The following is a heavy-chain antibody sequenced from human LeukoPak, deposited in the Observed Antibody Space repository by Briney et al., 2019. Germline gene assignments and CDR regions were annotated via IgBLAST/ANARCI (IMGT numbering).Heavy chain of an antibody. D-gene: IGHD2-8*02. CDR1: GGSIGSYY. CDR3: AGHHPRNTVDF. J-gene: IGHJ4*02. Sequence: SETLSLTRTVSGGSIGSYYWSWIRQPPGKGLEWIAYISDIGSINYNPSLKSRVTISLDTSKNQFSLKLSSVTAADTAVYYCAGHHPRNTVDFWGQGTLVTVSS. V-gene: IGHV4-59*08. CDR2: ISDIGSI.